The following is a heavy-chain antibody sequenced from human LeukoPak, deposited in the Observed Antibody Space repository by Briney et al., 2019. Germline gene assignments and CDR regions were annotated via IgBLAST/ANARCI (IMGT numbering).Heavy chain of an antibody. D-gene: IGHD3-10*01. V-gene: IGHV3-23*01. CDR1: GFTFSSYD. J-gene: IGHJ4*02. CDR3: AKDWFCGPARAYFYY. CDR2: ISGSGGYA. Sequence: GGSLRLSCAASGFTFSSYDMSWVRQAPGKGLEWVSYISGSGGYAYYANSVKGRFITSRDNSKNKLYLQMNSVRAEDTAVYYCAKDWFCGPARAYFYYWGQGTLVTVSA.